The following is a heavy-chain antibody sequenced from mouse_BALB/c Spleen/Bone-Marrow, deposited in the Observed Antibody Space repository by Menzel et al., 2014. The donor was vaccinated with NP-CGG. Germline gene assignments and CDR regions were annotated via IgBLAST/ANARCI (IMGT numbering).Heavy chain of an antibody. V-gene: IGHV5-12*02. Sequence: EVKLVESGGGLVQPGGSLKLSCATSGFTFSDYYMYWDRQTPEKRLEWVAYISNGGGSTYYPDTVKGRFTISRDNAKNTLYLQMSRPKSEDTAMYYCARHLYGNYGAMDYWGQGTSVTVSS. CDR2: ISNGGGST. CDR1: GFTFSDYY. J-gene: IGHJ4*01. D-gene: IGHD2-1*01. CDR3: ARHLYGNYGAMDY.